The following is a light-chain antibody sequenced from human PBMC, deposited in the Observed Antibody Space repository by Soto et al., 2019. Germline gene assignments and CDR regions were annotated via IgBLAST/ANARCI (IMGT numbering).Light chain of an antibody. CDR2: GNS. CDR3: QSYGDSLSGYV. Sequence: QSALTQPPSVSGAPGQRVTISCTGSNSNIGAGYDVRWYQQLPGTAPKLLIYGNSNRPSGVPDRFSGSKSGTSASLTITGLQAEDEADYYCQSYGDSLSGYVFGTGTKVTVL. J-gene: IGLJ1*01. V-gene: IGLV1-40*01. CDR1: NSNIGAGYD.